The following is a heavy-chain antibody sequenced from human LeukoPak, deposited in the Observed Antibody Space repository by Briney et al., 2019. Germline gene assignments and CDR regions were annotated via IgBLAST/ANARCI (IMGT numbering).Heavy chain of an antibody. V-gene: IGHV1-18*01. Sequence: VASVKVSCKASGYTFTSYGISWVRQAPGQGLEWMGWISAYNGNTNYAQKPQGRVTMTTDTSTSTAYMELRSLRSDDTAVYYCARGGGNWNDGNAFDIWGKGTMVTVSS. D-gene: IGHD1-20*01. CDR3: ARGGGNWNDGNAFDI. CDR1: GYTFTSYG. J-gene: IGHJ3*02. CDR2: ISAYNGNT.